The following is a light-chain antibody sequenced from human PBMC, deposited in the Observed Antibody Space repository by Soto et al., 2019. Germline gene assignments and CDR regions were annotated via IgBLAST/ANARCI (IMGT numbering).Light chain of an antibody. Sequence: EIVLTRSPATLSLSPGERATLSCRASQSISSFLGWYQQKPGQAPRLLIYDASTRATGIPARFSGSGSGTDFTLTISSLEPEDSAIYYCQQRSNWPPLTFGGGTKVEIK. J-gene: IGKJ4*01. V-gene: IGKV3-11*01. CDR2: DAS. CDR3: QQRSNWPPLT. CDR1: QSISSF.